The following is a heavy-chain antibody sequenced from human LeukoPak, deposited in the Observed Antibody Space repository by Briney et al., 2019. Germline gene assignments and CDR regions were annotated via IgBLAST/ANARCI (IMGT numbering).Heavy chain of an antibody. CDR2: ISGDSGAT. CDR3: AKSHDSSGTGSGYAY. D-gene: IGHD3-22*01. V-gene: IGHV3-23*01. CDR1: GFTFSSYG. Sequence: GGSLRLSCAASGFTFSSYGMSWVRQAPGKGPEWVSVISGDSGATFYADSVKGRFTASRDNSKNTMYLQMNGLRAEDTAVYYCAKSHDSSGTGSGYAYWGQGTLVTVSS. J-gene: IGHJ4*02.